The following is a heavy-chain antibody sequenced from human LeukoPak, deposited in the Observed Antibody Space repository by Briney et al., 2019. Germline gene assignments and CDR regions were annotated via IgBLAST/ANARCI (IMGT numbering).Heavy chain of an antibody. Sequence: ASVKVSCKASGYTFTSYYMHWVRQAPGQGLEWMGIINPSGGSTSYAQKFQGRVTMTRDTSTSTVYMGLSSLRSDDTAVYYCAREVLAKNYGMDVWGQGTTVTVSS. D-gene: IGHD2-8*02. J-gene: IGHJ6*02. CDR1: GYTFTSYY. CDR3: AREVLAKNYGMDV. V-gene: IGHV1-46*01. CDR2: INPSGGST.